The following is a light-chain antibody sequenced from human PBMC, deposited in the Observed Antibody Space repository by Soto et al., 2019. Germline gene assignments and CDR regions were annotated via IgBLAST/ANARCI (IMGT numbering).Light chain of an antibody. CDR3: CSYAGRYTYV. Sequence: QSALTQPRSVSGSPGQSATISCSGTSSDVGDYDYVSWYQQHPGKAPKLMIFDVSERPSGVPDRFSGSKSGNTASLTISGLQAEDEADYYCCSYAGRYTYVFGTGTKVTVL. J-gene: IGLJ1*01. V-gene: IGLV2-11*01. CDR1: SSDVGDYDY. CDR2: DVS.